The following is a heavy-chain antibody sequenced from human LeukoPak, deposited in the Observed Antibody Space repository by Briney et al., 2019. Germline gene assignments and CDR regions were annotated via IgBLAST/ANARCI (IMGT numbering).Heavy chain of an antibody. CDR1: GFTFSSYE. Sequence: GGSLRLSCAASGFTFSSYEMNWVRQAPGKGLEWVSYISSSGSTIYYADSVKGRFTISRDYAKNSLYLQMNSLRAEDTAVYYCASSRSGPPFDYWGQGTLVTVSS. V-gene: IGHV3-48*03. J-gene: IGHJ4*02. CDR3: ASSRSGPPFDY. CDR2: ISSSGSTI.